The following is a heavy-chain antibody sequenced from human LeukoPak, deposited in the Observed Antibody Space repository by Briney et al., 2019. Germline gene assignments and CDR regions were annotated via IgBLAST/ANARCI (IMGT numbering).Heavy chain of an antibody. CDR2: IGTSGGTT. CDR1: GFTFSSYA. D-gene: IGHD1-26*01. J-gene: IGHJ4*02. V-gene: IGHV3-23*01. Sequence: GGSLRLSCAASGFTFSSYAMSWVRQAPGKGLEWVSAIGTSGGTTYYADSVKGRFIISRDNSKNTLYLQMNSLRAEDTAVYYCAKGSDLIVGATIADCWGQGTLVTVSS. CDR3: AKGSDLIVGATIADC.